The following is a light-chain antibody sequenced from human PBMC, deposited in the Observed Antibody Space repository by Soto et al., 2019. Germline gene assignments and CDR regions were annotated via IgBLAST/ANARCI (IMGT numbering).Light chain of an antibody. Sequence: DIQMTQSPSTLSASVGDRVTITCRASQSISSWLAWYQQKPGKAPKLLIYKASSLESGVPSRFSGSGSGTEFTLTISSLQPDYFATYYCQQQYTFGHGTKLEIK. J-gene: IGKJ2*01. V-gene: IGKV1-5*03. CDR3: QQQYT. CDR1: QSISSW. CDR2: KAS.